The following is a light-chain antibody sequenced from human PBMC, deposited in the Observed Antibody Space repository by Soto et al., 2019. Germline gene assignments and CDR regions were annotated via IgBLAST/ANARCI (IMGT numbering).Light chain of an antibody. J-gene: IGLJ2*01. CDR3: LLFYSGIRI. CDR2: DTD. V-gene: IGLV7-46*01. CDR1: TGAVTSGHY. Sequence: QTVVTQEPSLTVSPGGTVTLTCGSSTGAVTSGHYPYWFQQKPGQAPTQLIYDTDNKHSWTPARFSGSLLGGKAALTLSGAQPEDEADYYCLLFYSGIRIFGGGTKLTVL.